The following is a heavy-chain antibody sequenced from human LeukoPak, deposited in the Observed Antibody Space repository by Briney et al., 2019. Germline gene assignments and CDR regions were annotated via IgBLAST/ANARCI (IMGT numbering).Heavy chain of an antibody. CDR1: GFTFSSYS. D-gene: IGHD3-3*01. CDR2: INQSGTI. V-gene: IGHV4-34*01. J-gene: IGHJ3*01. CDR3: ARRLERWDPVRGDAFDV. Sequence: GSLRLSCAASGFTFSSYSMNWVRQPPGKGLEWIGEINQSGTINYNPSLKSRMIISVDTSKNQFSLKLRSVTAADTAVYYCARRLERWDPVRGDAFDVWDQGTLVTV.